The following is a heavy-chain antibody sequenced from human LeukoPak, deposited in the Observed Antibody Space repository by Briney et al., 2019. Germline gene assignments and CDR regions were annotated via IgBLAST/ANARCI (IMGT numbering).Heavy chain of an antibody. J-gene: IGHJ4*02. CDR3: ARWISVTTFDY. CDR1: GFTFGDYA. Sequence: GGSLRLSCTASGFTFGDYAMSWVRQAPGKGLEWVGFIRSKAYGGTTEYAASVGGRFAISIDDSKTIAYLQMNSLTTEDTAAYYCARWISVTTFDYWGQGTLVAASS. V-gene: IGHV3-49*04. CDR2: IRSKAYGGTT. D-gene: IGHD4-17*01.